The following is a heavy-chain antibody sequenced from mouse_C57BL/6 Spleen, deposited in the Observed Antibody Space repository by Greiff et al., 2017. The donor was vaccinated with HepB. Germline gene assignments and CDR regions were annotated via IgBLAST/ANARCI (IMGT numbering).Heavy chain of an antibody. CDR1: GYTLTEYT. Sequence: VKLVESGAELVKPGASVKLSCKASGYTLTEYTIHWVKQRSGQGLEWIGWFYPGSGSIKYNENFKEEATLTEDKSSSTVNMELSRLTSEDSAVYFCARHERGYGRNYAMDYWGQGTSVTVSS. V-gene: IGHV1-62-2*01. D-gene: IGHD1-1*01. J-gene: IGHJ4*01. CDR2: FYPGSGSI. CDR3: ARHERGYGRNYAMDY.